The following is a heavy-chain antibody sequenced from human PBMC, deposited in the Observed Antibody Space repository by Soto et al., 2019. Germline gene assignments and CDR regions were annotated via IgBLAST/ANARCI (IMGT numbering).Heavy chain of an antibody. CDR1: GGSISSSNW. Sequence: PETLSLTCAVSGGSISSSNWWSWVRQPPGKGLEWIGEIYHSGGTNYNPSLKSRVTISVDKSKNHFSLKLSSVTAADTGVYYCASSRITAMGYYFDYWGQGTLVTVSS. D-gene: IGHD5-18*01. V-gene: IGHV4-4*03. J-gene: IGHJ4*02. CDR2: IYHSGGT. CDR3: ASSRITAMGYYFDY.